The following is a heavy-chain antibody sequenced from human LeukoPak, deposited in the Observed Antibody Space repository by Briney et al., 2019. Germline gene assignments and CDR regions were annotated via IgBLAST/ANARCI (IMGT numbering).Heavy chain of an antibody. D-gene: IGHD3-3*01. CDR2: IYYSGST. CDR1: GGSFSSYY. Sequence: PSETLSLTCTVSGGSFSSYYWSWIRQPPGKGLEWIGYIYYSGSTNYNPSLKSRVTISVDTSKNQFSLKLSTVTLRAKDMYYCARTYDDFWSGPNWFDPWGQGTLVTVSS. J-gene: IGHJ5*02. V-gene: IGHV4-59*01. CDR3: ARTYDDFWSGPNWFDP.